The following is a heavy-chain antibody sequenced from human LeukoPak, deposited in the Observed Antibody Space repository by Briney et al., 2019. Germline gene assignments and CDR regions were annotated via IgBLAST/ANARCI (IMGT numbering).Heavy chain of an antibody. CDR1: GFTFSRSW. D-gene: IGHD3-22*01. V-gene: IGHV3-9*03. CDR3: AKGYYYDSSGYYDY. CDR2: ISWNSGSI. J-gene: IGHJ4*02. Sequence: GGSLRLSCAASGFTFSRSWMTWVRQAPGKGLEWVSGISWNSGSIGYADSVKGRFTISRDNAKNSLYLQMNSLRAEDMALYYCAKGYYYDSSGYYDYWGQGTLVTVSS.